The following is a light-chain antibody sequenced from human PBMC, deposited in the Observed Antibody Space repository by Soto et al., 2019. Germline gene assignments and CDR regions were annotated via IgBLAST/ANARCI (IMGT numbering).Light chain of an antibody. CDR3: QQYGDSSWT. CDR2: GAS. J-gene: IGKJ1*01. CDR1: QSVRSNY. Sequence: EIVLTQSPGTLSLSPGERVTLSCRASQSVRSNYLAWYQQKPGQAPRLLIYGASSRATGVPDRFSGSGSGTDFTLAISRLEPEDFVVYYCQQYGDSSWTFGQGTKVEIK. V-gene: IGKV3-20*01.